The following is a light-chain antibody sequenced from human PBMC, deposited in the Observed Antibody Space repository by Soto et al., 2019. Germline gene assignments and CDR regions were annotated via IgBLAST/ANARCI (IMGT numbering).Light chain of an antibody. CDR3: ATWNDGVFV. V-gene: IGLV2-8*01. CDR2: EVS. Sequence: QSVLTQPPSASGSPGQSVTISCTGTSSDVGGYNYVSWYQQHPGKAPKLMIYEVSKRPSGVPDRFSGSKSGNTASLAISGLQSEDEADYYCATWNDGVFVFGIGTKVTVL. CDR1: SSDVGGYNY. J-gene: IGLJ1*01.